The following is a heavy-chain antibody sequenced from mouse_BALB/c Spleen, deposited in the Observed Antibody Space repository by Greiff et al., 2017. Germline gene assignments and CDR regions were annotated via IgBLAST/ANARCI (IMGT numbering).Heavy chain of an antibody. V-gene: IGHV1-7*01. Sequence: VQLQQSGAELVKPGASVKMSCKASGYTFTSYWMHWVKQRPGQGLEWIGYINPSTGYTEYNQKFKDKATLTADKSSSTAYMQLSSLTSEDSAVYYCARWGNYGYAMDYWGQGTSVTVSS. CDR3: ARWGNYGYAMDY. CDR1: GYTFTSYW. D-gene: IGHD2-1*01. CDR2: INPSTGYT. J-gene: IGHJ4*01.